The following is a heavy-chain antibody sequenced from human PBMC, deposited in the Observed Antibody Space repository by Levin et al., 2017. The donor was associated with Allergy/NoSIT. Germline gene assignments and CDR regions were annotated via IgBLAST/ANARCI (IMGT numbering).Heavy chain of an antibody. Sequence: SETLSLTCTVSGGSISSGDYNWSGLRQPPGVGLEWIGYIYYSGTTYYNPSLKSRVSIAVDTSKDQFSLKLSSVTAAATAVYYCARTYCRGDTCYAFDLWGQGTMVTVSA. CDR3: ARTYCRGDTCYAFDL. CDR1: GGSISSGDYN. D-gene: IGHD2-15*01. CDR2: IYYSGTT. J-gene: IGHJ3*01. V-gene: IGHV4-30-4*01.